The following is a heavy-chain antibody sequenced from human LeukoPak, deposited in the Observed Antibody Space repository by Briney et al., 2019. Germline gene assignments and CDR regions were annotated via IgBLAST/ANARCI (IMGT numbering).Heavy chain of an antibody. Sequence: PGGSLRLSCAASGFTSFSYTMNWVRQAPGKVLEWVSSISSSRSYIYYADSVKGRFTISRDNAKNSLYLQMNSLRAEDTAVYYCAREVQLERLGFGKEGSAFDYWGQGTLVTVSS. CDR3: AREVQLERLGFGKEGSAFDY. J-gene: IGHJ4*02. CDR2: ISSSRSYI. V-gene: IGHV3-21*01. D-gene: IGHD1-1*01. CDR1: GFTSFSYT.